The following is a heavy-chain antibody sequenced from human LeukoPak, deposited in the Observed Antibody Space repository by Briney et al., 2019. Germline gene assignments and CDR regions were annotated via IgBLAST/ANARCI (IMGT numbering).Heavy chain of an antibody. CDR2: IRYDGSNK. CDR3: AKVGSSSSWYYYHMDV. D-gene: IGHD6-13*01. J-gene: IGHJ6*03. CDR1: GFTFSSYG. V-gene: IGHV3-30*02. Sequence: GGSLRLSCAASGFTFSSYGMHWVRQAPGKGLEWVAFIRYDGSNKYYADSVKGRFTISRDNSKNTLYLQMNSLRAEDTAVYYCAKVGSSSSWYYYHMDVWGKGTTVTVSS.